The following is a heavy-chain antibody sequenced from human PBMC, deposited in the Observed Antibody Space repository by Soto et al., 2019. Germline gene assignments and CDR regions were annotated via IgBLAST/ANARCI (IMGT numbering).Heavy chain of an antibody. Sequence: ASVKVSCKASGYTFTSYAMHWVRQAPGQRLEWMGWINAGNGNRKYSQKFQGRVTITRDTSASTAYMELSSLRSEDTAVYYCARDSPPVDYWGQGTLVTVSS. J-gene: IGHJ4*02. CDR2: INAGNGNR. V-gene: IGHV1-3*01. CDR3: ARDSPPVDY. CDR1: GYTFTSYA.